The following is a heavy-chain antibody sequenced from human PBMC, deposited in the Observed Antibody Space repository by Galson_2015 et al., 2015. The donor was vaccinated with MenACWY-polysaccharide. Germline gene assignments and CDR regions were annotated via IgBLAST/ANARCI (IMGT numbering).Heavy chain of an antibody. CDR2: ISYDGSNK. Sequence: SLRLSCAASGFSFSTYDIHWVRQAPGKGLEWVAVISYDGSNKYYADSVKGRFTISRDNSKNTLYLQMNSLRAEDTAVYYRAKGGQQLTRSTYYMDVWGKGTTVTVSS. D-gene: IGHD6-13*01. V-gene: IGHV3-30*18. CDR3: AKGGQQLTRSTYYMDV. CDR1: GFSFSTYD. J-gene: IGHJ6*03.